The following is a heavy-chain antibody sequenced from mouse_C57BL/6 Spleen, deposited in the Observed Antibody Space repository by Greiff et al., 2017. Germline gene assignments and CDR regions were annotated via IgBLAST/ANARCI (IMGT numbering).Heavy chain of an antibody. CDR2: IYPSDSET. Sequence: QVQLQQSGAELVRPGSSVKLSCKASGYTFTSYWMDWVKQRPGQGLEWIGNIYPSDSETHYNQKFKDKATLTVDKSSSTAYMQLSSLTSEDSAVYYCARTGQATGFAYWGQGTLVTVSA. V-gene: IGHV1-61*01. J-gene: IGHJ3*01. D-gene: IGHD3-2*02. CDR3: ARTGQATGFAY. CDR1: GYTFTSYW.